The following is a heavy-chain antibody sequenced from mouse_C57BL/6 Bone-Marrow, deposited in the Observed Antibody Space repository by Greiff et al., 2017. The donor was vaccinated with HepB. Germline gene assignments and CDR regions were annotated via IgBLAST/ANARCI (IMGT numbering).Heavy chain of an antibody. CDR3: AWLLREYAMDY. J-gene: IGHJ4*01. Sequence: QVQLQQSGPELVKPGASVKISCKASGYAFSSSWMNWVKQRPGKGLEWIGVIDPSDSYTNYNQKFKGKATLTVDTSSSTAYMQLSSLTSEDSAVYYCAWLLREYAMDYWGQGTSVTVSS. D-gene: IGHD2-3*01. CDR2: IDPSDSYT. V-gene: IGHV1-82*01. CDR1: GYAFSSSW.